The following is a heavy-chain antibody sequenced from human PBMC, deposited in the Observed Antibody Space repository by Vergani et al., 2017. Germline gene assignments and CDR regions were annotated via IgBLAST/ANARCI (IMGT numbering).Heavy chain of an antibody. Sequence: QMQLQESGPGLVKASETLSLTCTVSGDSIISRSYYWGWIRQPPGKGLEWIGSIYNSGNGDSSSSLKSRVTISADTSKNQFSLKLSSVTAADTAVYYCARDSPGSVRATAYLFFDYWGQGTLVTVSS. J-gene: IGHJ4*02. V-gene: IGHV4-39*07. CDR2: IYNSGNG. CDR3: ARDSPGSVRATAYLFFDY. D-gene: IGHD1-14*01. CDR1: GDSIISRSYY.